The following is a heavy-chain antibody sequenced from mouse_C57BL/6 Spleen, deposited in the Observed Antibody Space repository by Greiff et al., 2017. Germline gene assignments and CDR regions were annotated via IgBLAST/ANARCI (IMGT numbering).Heavy chain of an antibody. D-gene: IGHD1-1*01. J-gene: IGHJ3*01. CDR3: ASPLYYYGSSYPWFAY. CDR2: INPSNGGT. Sequence: VQLQQPGTELVKPGASVKLSCKASGYTFTSYWMHWVKQRPGQGLEWIGNINPSNGGTNYNEKFKSKATLTADKSSSTAYMQLSSLTSEDSAVYYCASPLYYYGSSYPWFAYWGQGTLVTVSA. CDR1: GYTFTSYW. V-gene: IGHV1-53*01.